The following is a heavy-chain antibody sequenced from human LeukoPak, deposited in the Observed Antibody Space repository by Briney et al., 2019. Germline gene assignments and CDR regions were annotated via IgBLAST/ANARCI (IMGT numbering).Heavy chain of an antibody. CDR3: ARVNINNWHSCDY. CDR2: IYHSGSP. CDR1: GGSISSNNW. J-gene: IGHJ4*02. V-gene: IGHV4-4*02. Sequence: SETLSLTCAVSGGSISSNNWWGWVRQPPGKGLEWIGEIYHSGSPNYNLSLKGRVTISVDKSRNHFSLNLSSVTAADTAVYYCARVNINNWHSCDYWGQGTLVTVSS. D-gene: IGHD1-1*01.